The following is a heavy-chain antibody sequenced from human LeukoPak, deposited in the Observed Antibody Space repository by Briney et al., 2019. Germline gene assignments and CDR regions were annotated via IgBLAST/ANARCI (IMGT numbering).Heavy chain of an antibody. CDR1: GFMFSSSW. Sequence: GGSLRLSCAASGFMFSSSWMAWVRQAPGKGLEWVATIKQDGSEMYYVDSVKGRFTISRDNAQNSLYLLMNSLRDEDAAVYFCASMWEGGYWGQGTLVTVSS. D-gene: IGHD1-26*01. V-gene: IGHV3-7*01. J-gene: IGHJ4*02. CDR3: ASMWEGGY. CDR2: IKQDGSEM.